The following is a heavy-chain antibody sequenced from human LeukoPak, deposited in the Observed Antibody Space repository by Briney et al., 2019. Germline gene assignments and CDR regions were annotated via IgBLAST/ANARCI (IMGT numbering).Heavy chain of an antibody. D-gene: IGHD6-19*01. J-gene: IGHJ6*03. CDR3: ARIEAGIAVAGTAPRYYYYMDV. CDR1: GGSISSSSYY. Sequence: ASETLSPTCTVSGGSISSSSYYWGWIRQPPGKGLEWIGEINHSGSTNYNPSLKSRVTISVDTSKNQFSLKLSSVTAADTAVYYCARIEAGIAVAGTAPRYYYYMDVWGKGTTVTVSS. V-gene: IGHV4-39*07. CDR2: INHSGST.